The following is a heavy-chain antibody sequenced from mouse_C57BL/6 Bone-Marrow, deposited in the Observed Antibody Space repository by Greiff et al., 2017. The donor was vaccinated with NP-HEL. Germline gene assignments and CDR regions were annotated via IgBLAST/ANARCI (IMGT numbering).Heavy chain of an antibody. V-gene: IGHV5-16*01. CDR1: GFTFSDYY. Sequence: EVMLVESEGGLVQPGSSMKLSCTASGFTFSDYYMAWVRQVPEKGLEWVANINYDGSSTYYLDSLKSRFIISRDNAKNILYLQMSSLKSEDTATDYCARDDYSNHWYFDVWGTGTTVTVSS. CDR2: INYDGSST. CDR3: ARDDYSNHWYFDV. J-gene: IGHJ1*03. D-gene: IGHD2-5*01.